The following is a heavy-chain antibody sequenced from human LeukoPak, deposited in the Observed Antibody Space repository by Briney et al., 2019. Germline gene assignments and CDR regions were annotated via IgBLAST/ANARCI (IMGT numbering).Heavy chain of an antibody. CDR2: IYYSGST. D-gene: IGHD2-2*01. CDR1: GGSISSSSFH. CDR3: ARLDRYCSSTSCYPPDY. Sequence: SETLSLTCTVSGGSISSSSFHWGWIRQPPEKGLEWIGSIYYSGSTYYNPSLKSRVTISVDTSKNHFSLRLSSVTAADTAMYYCARLDRYCSSTSCYPPDYWSQGTLVTVSS. J-gene: IGHJ4*02. V-gene: IGHV4-39*02.